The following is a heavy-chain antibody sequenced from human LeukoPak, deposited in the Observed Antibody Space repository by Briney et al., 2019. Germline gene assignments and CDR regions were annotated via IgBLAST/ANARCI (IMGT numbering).Heavy chain of an antibody. CDR1: GGAFSSYT. D-gene: IGHD6-13*01. V-gene: IGHV1-69*02. Sequence: SVKVSCKASGGAFSSYTISWVRQAPGQGLEWMGRIIPILGIANYAQKFQGRVTITADKSTSTAYMELSSLRSEDTAVYYCARVAGYSSSWYGDWGQGTLVTVSS. CDR3: ARVAGYSSSWYGD. CDR2: IIPILGIA. J-gene: IGHJ4*02.